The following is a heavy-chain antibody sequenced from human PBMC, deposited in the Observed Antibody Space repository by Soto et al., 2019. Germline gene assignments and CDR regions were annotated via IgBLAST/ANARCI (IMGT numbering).Heavy chain of an antibody. CDR1: GFTFSSYG. V-gene: IGHV3-30*18. D-gene: IGHD2-15*01. CDR2: ISYDGSNK. CDR3: AKVRGYCSGGSCALIYYYGMDV. J-gene: IGHJ6*02. Sequence: QVQLVESGGGVVQPGRSLRLSCAASGFTFSSYGMHWVRQAPGKGLEWVAVISYDGSNKYYADSVKGRFTISRDNSKNTLYLQMNSLRAEDTAVYYCAKVRGYCSGGSCALIYYYGMDVWGQGTTVTVSS.